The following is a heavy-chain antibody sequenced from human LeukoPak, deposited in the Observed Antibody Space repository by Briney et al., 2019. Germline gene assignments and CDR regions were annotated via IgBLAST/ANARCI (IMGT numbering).Heavy chain of an antibody. CDR2: ISAYNGNT. D-gene: IGHD5-24*01. CDR3: APWRRDLNWFDP. V-gene: IGHV1-18*01. CDR1: GYTFTSYG. J-gene: IGHJ5*02. Sequence: ASVKVSCKASGYTFTSYGISWVRQAPGQGLEWMGWISAYNGNTNYAQKLQGRVTMATDTSTSTAYMELRRLRSDDTAVYYCAPWRRDLNWFDPWGQGTLVTVSS.